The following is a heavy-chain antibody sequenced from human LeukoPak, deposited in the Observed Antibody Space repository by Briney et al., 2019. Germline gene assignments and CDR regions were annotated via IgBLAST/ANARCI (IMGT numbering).Heavy chain of an antibody. D-gene: IGHD6-13*01. Sequence: VASVKVSCKASGYTFTGYYMHWVRQAPGQGLEWMGWINPNSGGTNYAQKFQGRVTMTRDTSISTAYMEPSRLRSDDTAVYYCARDPGYSSSWPPYWYFDLWGRGTLVTVSS. V-gene: IGHV1-2*02. CDR1: GYTFTGYY. CDR3: ARDPGYSSSWPPYWYFDL. J-gene: IGHJ2*01. CDR2: INPNSGGT.